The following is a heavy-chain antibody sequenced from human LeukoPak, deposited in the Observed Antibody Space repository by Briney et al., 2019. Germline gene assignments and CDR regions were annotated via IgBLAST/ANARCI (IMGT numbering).Heavy chain of an antibody. CDR2: MNPNSGNT. Sequence: ASVKVSCKASGYTFTSYGINWVRQATGQGLEWMGWMNPNSGNTGYAQKFQGRVTMTRNTSISTAYMELSSLRSEDTAVYYCARAGLGYCSSTSCYGANWFDPWGQGTLVTVSS. J-gene: IGHJ5*02. CDR1: GYTFTSYG. CDR3: ARAGLGYCSSTSCYGANWFDP. D-gene: IGHD2-2*01. V-gene: IGHV1-8*02.